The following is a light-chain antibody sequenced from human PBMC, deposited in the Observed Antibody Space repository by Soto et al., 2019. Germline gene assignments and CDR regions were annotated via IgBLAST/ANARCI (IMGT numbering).Light chain of an antibody. J-gene: IGKJ2*01. V-gene: IGKV3-15*01. CDR1: QSVSSN. CDR2: GAS. Sequence: IVMTQSPATLSVSPGERATLSCRASQSVSSNLAWYPQKPGQAPRLLIYGASTSATGIPARFSGSGSGTEFTLTISSLQSEDFAVYYCQQYNNWHLYTFGQGTKLEIK. CDR3: QQYNNWHLYT.